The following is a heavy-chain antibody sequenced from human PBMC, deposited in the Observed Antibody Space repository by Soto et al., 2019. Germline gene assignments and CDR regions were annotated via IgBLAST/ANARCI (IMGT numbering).Heavy chain of an antibody. D-gene: IGHD3-10*01. CDR1: GDTFTTYD. CDR2: INPNSGNI. V-gene: IGHV1-8*01. CDR3: ARGRASGSYYLLDY. J-gene: IGHJ4*02. Sequence: ASVKVSCKASGDTFTTYDINWVRQATGHGLEWMGWINPNSGNIGYAQRFQGRVTMTRDTAIRIAYMEVSSLRSDDTAVYYCARGRASGSYYLLDYWGQGTLVTVSS.